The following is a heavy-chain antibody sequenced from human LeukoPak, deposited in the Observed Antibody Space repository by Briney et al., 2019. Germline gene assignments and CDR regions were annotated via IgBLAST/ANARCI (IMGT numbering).Heavy chain of an antibody. V-gene: IGHV3-20*04. CDR2: IYWNGGSI. CDR3: ARDLLGMDV. CDR1: GFIVRNNY. J-gene: IGHJ6*04. Sequence: GGSLRLSCAVSGFIVRNNYMSWVRQAPGKGLEWVSGIYWNGGSIGYADSVKGRFTISRDNAKNSLYLQMNSLRAEDTALYYCARDLLGMDVWGKGTTVTVSS. D-gene: IGHD1-26*01.